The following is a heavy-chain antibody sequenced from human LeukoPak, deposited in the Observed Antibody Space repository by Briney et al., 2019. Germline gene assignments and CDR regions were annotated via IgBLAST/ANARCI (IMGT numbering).Heavy chain of an antibody. CDR2: ISSSVSTI. J-gene: IGHJ4*02. Sequence: GGSLRLSCAASGFTFSSYEMNWVRQAPGKGLEWVSYISSSVSTIYYADSVKGRFTISRDNAKNSLYLQMNSLRAEDTAVYYCARDHSSGWYDAYFDYWGQGTLVTVSS. V-gene: IGHV3-48*03. D-gene: IGHD6-19*01. CDR3: ARDHSSGWYDAYFDY. CDR1: GFTFSSYE.